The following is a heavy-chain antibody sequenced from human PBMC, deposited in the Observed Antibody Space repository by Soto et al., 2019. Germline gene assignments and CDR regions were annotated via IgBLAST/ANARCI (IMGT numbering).Heavy chain of an antibody. V-gene: IGHV3-23*01. Sequence: PGGSLRLSCAASGFTFTTYAMTWARQAPGEGLEWVSAISANGEDTYYADSVTGRFTISRDNSKSTVYLQMNSLRAEDTAIYYCATWRSGTMIYFDNWGQGTQVTVSS. CDR3: ATWRSGTMIYFDN. D-gene: IGHD1-26*01. CDR2: ISANGEDT. J-gene: IGHJ4*02. CDR1: GFTFTTYA.